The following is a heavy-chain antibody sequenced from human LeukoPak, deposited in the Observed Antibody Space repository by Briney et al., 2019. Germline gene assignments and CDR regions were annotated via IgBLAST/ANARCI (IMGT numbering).Heavy chain of an antibody. Sequence: PGGSLRLSCAASGFTFSSYCMNWVRQAPGKGLEWVSSISSSSRSYIYYADSVKGRYTISRDTTKNTLWLQMNSLRVDDTALYYCAKSLGGDYGSGSYYVVFDSWGEGTLVTVSS. V-gene: IGHV3-21*04. CDR3: AKSLGGDYGSGSYYVVFDS. J-gene: IGHJ4*02. CDR1: GFTFSSYC. CDR2: ISSSSRSYI. D-gene: IGHD3-10*01.